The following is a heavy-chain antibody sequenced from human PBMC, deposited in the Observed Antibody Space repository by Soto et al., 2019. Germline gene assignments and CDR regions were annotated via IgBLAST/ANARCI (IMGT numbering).Heavy chain of an antibody. CDR3: ASGDDAYQGRS. CDR2: IYYTGNT. Sequence: QVQLQESGPGLVKPSQTLSLTCTVSAVSISSGGTGSYWTWIRQLPGKGLEWIGYIYYTGNTYYRPSLKSRPTISIDTSENQFSLKLCSVTAADTAVYFCASGDDAYQGRSCGQGTRVTVSS. J-gene: IGHJ5*02. CDR1: AVSISSGGTGSY. D-gene: IGHD3-10*01. V-gene: IGHV4-31*03.